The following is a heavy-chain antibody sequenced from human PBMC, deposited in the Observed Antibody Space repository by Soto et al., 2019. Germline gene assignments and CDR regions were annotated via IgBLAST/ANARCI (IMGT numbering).Heavy chain of an antibody. CDR3: AAGGSWARLDN. CDR2: IITAFGPA. Sequence: QVQLVPSGAEVKKPGSSLKFSCTASGGTLNNYAISWLRQAPGQGLQWMGGIITAFGPAIYEQKFQGRVSLTADETTQSAHMDLSSLRSEDTAVYYCAAGGSWARLDNWGQGTLVTVSS. CDR1: GGTLNNYA. V-gene: IGHV1-69*01. D-gene: IGHD6-13*01. J-gene: IGHJ4*02.